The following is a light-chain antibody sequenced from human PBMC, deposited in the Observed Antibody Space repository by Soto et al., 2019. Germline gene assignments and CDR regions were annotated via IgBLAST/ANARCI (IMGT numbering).Light chain of an antibody. CDR2: GAS. V-gene: IGKV3-20*01. Sequence: ELVLTQSPCTLSLAPGERATLSCRASQSVSSSYLAWYQQKPGQAPRLLIYGASSRATGIPDRFSGSGSGTDFTLTISRLEPEDFAVYYCQQYGSSLLTFGGRTKVDNK. CDR1: QSVSSSY. J-gene: IGKJ4*01. CDR3: QQYGSSLLT.